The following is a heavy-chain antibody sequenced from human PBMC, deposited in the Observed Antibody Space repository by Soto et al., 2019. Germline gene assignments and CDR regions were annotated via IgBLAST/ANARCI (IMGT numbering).Heavy chain of an antibody. CDR3: ARDSKRGYSGYDKLDY. CDR1: GGSISRYY. CDR2: IYYSGST. Sequence: SETLSLTCTVSGGSISRYYWSWIRQPPGKGLEWIGYIYYSGSTNSNPSLKSRVTISVDTSKNQFSLKLSSVTAADTAVYYCARDSKRGYSGYDKLDYWGQGTLVTVS. J-gene: IGHJ4*02. D-gene: IGHD5-12*01. V-gene: IGHV4-59*01.